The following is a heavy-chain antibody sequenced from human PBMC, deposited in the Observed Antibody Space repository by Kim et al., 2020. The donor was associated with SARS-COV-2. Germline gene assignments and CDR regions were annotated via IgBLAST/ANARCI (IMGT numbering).Heavy chain of an antibody. CDR1: GGSFSGYY. CDR2: INHSGST. D-gene: IGHD3-3*01. V-gene: IGHV4-34*01. Sequence: SETLSLTCAVYGGSFSGYYWSWIRQPPGKGLEWIGEINHSGSTNYNPSLKSRVTISVDTSKNQFSLKLSSVTAAETAVYYCARGRRRITIFGVVTRGYYYYYMDVWGKGTTVTVSS. J-gene: IGHJ6*03. CDR3: ARGRRRITIFGVVTRGYYYYYMDV.